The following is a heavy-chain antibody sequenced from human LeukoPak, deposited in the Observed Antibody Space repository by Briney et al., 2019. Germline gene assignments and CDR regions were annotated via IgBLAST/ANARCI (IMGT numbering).Heavy chain of an antibody. V-gene: IGHV4-59*12. CDR3: ARDPTRQLAFDY. CDR1: GGSFSGYY. Sequence: SETLSLTCAVYGGSFSGYYWSWIRQPPGKGLEWIGYIYYSGSTNYNPSLKSRVTISVDTSKNQFSLKLSSVTAADTAVYYCARDPTRQLAFDYWGQGTLVTVSS. J-gene: IGHJ4*02. CDR2: IYYSGST. D-gene: IGHD6-13*01.